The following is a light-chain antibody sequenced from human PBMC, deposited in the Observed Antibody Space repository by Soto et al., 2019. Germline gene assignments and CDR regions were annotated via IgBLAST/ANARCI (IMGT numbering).Light chain of an antibody. Sequence: EIVLTQSPGTLSLSPGEIATLSCRAIQSVSSSYLAWYQQKPGQAPRLLIYGASSRATGIPDRFSGSGSGTDFTLTISRLEPEDFAVYYCQQYGSSPPITFGQGTRLEI. V-gene: IGKV3-20*01. J-gene: IGKJ5*01. CDR2: GAS. CDR3: QQYGSSPPIT. CDR1: QSVSSSY.